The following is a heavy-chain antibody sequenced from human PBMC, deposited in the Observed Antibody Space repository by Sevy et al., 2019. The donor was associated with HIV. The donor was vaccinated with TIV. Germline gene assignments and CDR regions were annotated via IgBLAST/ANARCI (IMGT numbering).Heavy chain of an antibody. D-gene: IGHD3-10*01. Sequence: GGSLRLSCAASGFTFSDHYMEWVRQAPGKGLEWVGRIRNKADSYTTEYAASVKGRFTISRDDSKNSLYLLMNSLKTXXXXXXXXXXXXXXXXXXRVFDYWGQGTLVTVSS. J-gene: IGHJ4*02. CDR3: XXXXXXXXXXRVFDY. CDR2: IRNKADSYTT. CDR1: GFTFSDHY. V-gene: IGHV3-72*01.